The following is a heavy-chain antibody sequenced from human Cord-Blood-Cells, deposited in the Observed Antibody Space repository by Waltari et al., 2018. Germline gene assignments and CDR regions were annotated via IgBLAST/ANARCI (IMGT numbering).Heavy chain of an antibody. CDR2: INHRGSP. Sequence: QVQLQQWGAGLLKPSETLSLTCAVYGGSFSGYYWSWIRQPPGKGLEWSGEINHRGSPNYSPSLKSRVTTSVDTSKNQFSLKLSSGTAADTAVYYCAPIYGSGSYYSRWGQGTLVTVSS. V-gene: IGHV4-34*01. D-gene: IGHD3-10*01. CDR3: APIYGSGSYYSR. J-gene: IGHJ4*02. CDR1: GGSFSGYY.